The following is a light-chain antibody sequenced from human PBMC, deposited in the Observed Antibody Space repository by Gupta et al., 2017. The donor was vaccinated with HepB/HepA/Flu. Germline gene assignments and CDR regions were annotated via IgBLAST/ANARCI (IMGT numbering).Light chain of an antibody. CDR3: QSYDTSMGGWV. Sequence: QSVLTQPPSVSRAPGQRVSISCSGSSSNIGPGFDVHWYQQLPGTAPKLLISGANNRPSGVPDRFSGSESDTSASLVITGLQADDEGEYYCQSYDTSMGGWVFGGGTKLTVL. V-gene: IGLV1-40*01. J-gene: IGLJ3*02. CDR1: SSNIGPGFD. CDR2: GAN.